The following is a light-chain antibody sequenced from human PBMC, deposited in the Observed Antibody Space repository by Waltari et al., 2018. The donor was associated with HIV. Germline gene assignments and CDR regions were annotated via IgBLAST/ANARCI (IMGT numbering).Light chain of an antibody. V-gene: IGLV1-44*01. J-gene: IGLJ3*02. CDR3: AAWDDSLNAWV. CDR2: SNN. CDR1: SSNIGSNI. Sequence: QSVLTQPPSASGTPGQRVSISCSGSSSNIGSNIVNWYQQLPGTAPKLLIYSNNRRPSGVPDRFSGSKSGPSSSLAISGLQSEDEADYYCAAWDDSLNAWVFGGGTKLTVL.